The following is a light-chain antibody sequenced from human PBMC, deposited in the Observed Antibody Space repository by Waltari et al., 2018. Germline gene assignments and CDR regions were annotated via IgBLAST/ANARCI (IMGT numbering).Light chain of an antibody. V-gene: IGKV1-13*02. CDR2: GAS. CDR1: QDLDNW. J-gene: IGKJ4*01. Sequence: AIQVTQSPSSLSASVGDRVTITCRASQDLDNWLAWYQQKTGKATTLLIYGASVLESGVPSRVSGSGSGTDFTLTISSLQPEDFATYYCQQLHSYPRAFGGGTKVESK. CDR3: QQLHSYPRA.